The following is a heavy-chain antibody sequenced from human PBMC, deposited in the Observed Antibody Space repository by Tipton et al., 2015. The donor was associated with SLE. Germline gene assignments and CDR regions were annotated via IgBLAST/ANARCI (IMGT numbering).Heavy chain of an antibody. Sequence: TLSLTCAVYGGSFSGYYWSWIRQPPGKGLEWIGEINHSGSTNYNPSLKSRVTISVDTSKNQFSLKLTSVTAADTAVYYCARGQLMGRAAPYIDVWGKGTTVTVSS. D-gene: IGHD1-1*01. J-gene: IGHJ6*03. CDR2: INHSGST. V-gene: IGHV4-34*01. CDR1: GGSFSGYY. CDR3: ARGQLMGRAAPYIDV.